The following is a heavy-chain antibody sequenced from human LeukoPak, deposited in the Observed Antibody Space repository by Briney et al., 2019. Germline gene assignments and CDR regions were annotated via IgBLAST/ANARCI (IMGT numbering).Heavy chain of an antibody. CDR3: ARDNYDSSGYYGYNWFDP. V-gene: IGHV4-59*13. Sequence: SETLSLTCTVSGGSISSYYWSWIRQPPGKGLDWIGYIYYSGSTNYNPSLKSRVTISVDTSKNHFSLKLSSVTAADTAVYYCARDNYDSSGYYGYNWFDPWGQGTLVTVSS. J-gene: IGHJ5*02. CDR1: GGSISSYY. CDR2: IYYSGST. D-gene: IGHD3-22*01.